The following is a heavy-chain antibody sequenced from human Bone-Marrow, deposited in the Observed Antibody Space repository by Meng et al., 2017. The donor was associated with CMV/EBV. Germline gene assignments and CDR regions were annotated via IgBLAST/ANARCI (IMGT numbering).Heavy chain of an antibody. J-gene: IGHJ5*02. Sequence: SETLSLTCTVSGGSVSSGSYYWGWIRQPPGKGLEWIGSIYYRGSTYYNPSRKSRVTISVDTSKNQFSLKLSCVTAADTAVYYCARGISRSRSQWDIVATRVDPWGQGTLVTVSS. CDR2: IYYRGST. V-gene: IGHV4-39*07. CDR1: GGSVSSGSYY. CDR3: ARGISRSRSQWDIVATRVDP. D-gene: IGHD5-12*01.